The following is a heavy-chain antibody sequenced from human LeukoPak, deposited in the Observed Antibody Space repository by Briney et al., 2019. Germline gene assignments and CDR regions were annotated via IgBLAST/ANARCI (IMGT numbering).Heavy chain of an antibody. J-gene: IGHJ3*02. CDR2: IYSGGST. CDR1: GFTVSSNY. CDR3: ARDILEYDYDSSGYYDAFDI. D-gene: IGHD3-22*01. Sequence: PGGSLRLSCAASGFTVSSNYRSWVRQAPGKGLESVSIIYSGGSTYYADSVKGRFTISRDNSKNTLYLQMNSLRAEDTAVYYCARDILEYDYDSSGYYDAFDIWGQGTMVTVSS. V-gene: IGHV3-66*01.